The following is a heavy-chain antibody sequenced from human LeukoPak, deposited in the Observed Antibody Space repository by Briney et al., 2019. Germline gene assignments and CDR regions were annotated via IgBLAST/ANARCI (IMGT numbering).Heavy chain of an antibody. J-gene: IGHJ4*02. D-gene: IGHD3-10*01. V-gene: IGHV4-39*02. CDR2: VSYTGST. CDR1: GGSISSSSFH. Sequence: SETLSLTCSVSGGSISSSSFHWGWIRQPPGKGLEWIGTVSYTGSTYYNASLKSRVTVSVDTSKNQFSLRLSSVTAADTAVYYCARERAGSYPDYWGQGTLVTVSS. CDR3: ARERAGSYPDY.